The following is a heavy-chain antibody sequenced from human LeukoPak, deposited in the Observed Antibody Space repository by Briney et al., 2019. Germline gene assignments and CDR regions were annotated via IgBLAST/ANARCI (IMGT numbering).Heavy chain of an antibody. V-gene: IGHV2-5*01. J-gene: IGHJ4*02. Sequence: TLTXTFSGFSLSTSGVGVGWIRQPPGKAPEWLALIYWNDDKRYSPSLKSRLXITKDNSKNQVVLNMTNMDXXXXXXXXXXXXQXXXXFDYWGXGXLVTVSS. CDR3: XXXQXXXXFDY. CDR1: GFSLSTSGVG. CDR2: IYWNDDK.